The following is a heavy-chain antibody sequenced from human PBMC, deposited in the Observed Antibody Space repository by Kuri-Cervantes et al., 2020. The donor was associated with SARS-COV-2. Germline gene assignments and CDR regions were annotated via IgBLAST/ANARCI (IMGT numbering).Heavy chain of an antibody. CDR2: INHSGST. V-gene: IGHV4-34*01. CDR1: GGSCSGYY. D-gene: IGHD3-3*01. Sequence: GSLRLSCAVYGGSCSGYYWSWIRQPPGKGLEWIGEINHSGSTNYNPSLKSRVTISVDTSKNRFSLKLSSVTAADTAVYYCARDDSVNKHGMDVWGQGTKVTVSS. CDR3: ARDDSVNKHGMDV. J-gene: IGHJ6*02.